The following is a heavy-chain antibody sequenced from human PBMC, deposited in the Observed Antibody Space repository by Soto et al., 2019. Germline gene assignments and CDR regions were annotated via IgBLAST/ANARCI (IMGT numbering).Heavy chain of an antibody. V-gene: IGHV3-21*01. D-gene: IGHD3-22*01. CDR1: GFTFSSYS. J-gene: IGHJ4*02. CDR3: ARDFNLYYPAFDY. CDR2: ISSSSSYI. Sequence: PGGSLRLSCAASGFTFSSYSMNWVRQAPGKGLEWVSSISSSSSYIYYADSVKGRFTISRDNAKNSLYLQMNSLRAEDTAVYYCARDFNLYYPAFDYWGEGTVGTVS.